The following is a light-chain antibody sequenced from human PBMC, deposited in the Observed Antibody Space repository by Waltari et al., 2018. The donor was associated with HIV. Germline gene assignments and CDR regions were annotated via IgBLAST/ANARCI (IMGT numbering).Light chain of an antibody. CDR1: SSDVGGYNY. Sequence: ASGSPGQSVTISCTGTSSDVGGYNYVSWYQQHPGKAPKLMIYEVSKRPSGVPDRFSGSGSGNTASLTVSGLQAEDEADYYCSSYTGSDNLVFGGGTKLTVL. V-gene: IGLV2-8*01. CDR3: SSYTGSDNLV. CDR2: EVS. J-gene: IGLJ2*01.